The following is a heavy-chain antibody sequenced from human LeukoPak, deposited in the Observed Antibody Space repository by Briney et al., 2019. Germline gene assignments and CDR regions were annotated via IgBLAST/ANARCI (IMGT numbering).Heavy chain of an antibody. J-gene: IGHJ4*02. Sequence: PGGSLRLSCEASGFTFSGHYMDWVRQAPGKGLEWVGRIRNAANGYTTDYATSVKGRFIISRDDSRNSLYLQMSSLKTEDTALYYCVRVGHGDSFDFWGQGTLVTVSS. CDR1: GFTFSGHY. CDR2: IRNAANGYTT. V-gene: IGHV3-72*01. D-gene: IGHD4-17*01. CDR3: VRVGHGDSFDF.